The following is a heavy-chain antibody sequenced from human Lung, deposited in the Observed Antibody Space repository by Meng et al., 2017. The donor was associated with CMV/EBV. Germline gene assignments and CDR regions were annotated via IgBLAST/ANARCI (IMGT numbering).Heavy chain of an antibody. J-gene: IGHJ4*02. V-gene: IGHV3-21*01. Sequence: LXCAASGFAFRSYSMNWVRQPPGKGLEWVASISSSVSDVYSADSVKGRFIISRDNGRDSLYLQMNSLRAEDTGVYYCARAGTTVTFFDHWGPGTPVTVSS. CDR1: GFAFRSYS. D-gene: IGHD4-17*01. CDR2: ISSSVSDV. CDR3: ARAGTTVTFFDH.